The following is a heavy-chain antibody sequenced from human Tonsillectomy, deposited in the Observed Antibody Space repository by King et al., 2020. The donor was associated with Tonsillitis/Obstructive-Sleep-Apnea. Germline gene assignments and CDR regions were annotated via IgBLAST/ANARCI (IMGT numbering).Heavy chain of an antibody. V-gene: IGHV1-46*01. CDR3: VRDDKDGRHLDY. Sequence: QLVQSGAEVKKPGASVKVSCKASGYTFTRNYVHWVRQAPGQGLEWMGIINPIDGITTYAQKFQGRVTMTSDTSTSTVHMELSSLRAEDTALYYCVRDDKDGRHLDYWGQGSLVSVSS. D-gene: IGHD2-15*01. J-gene: IGHJ4*02. CDR1: GYTFTRNY. CDR2: INPIDGIT.